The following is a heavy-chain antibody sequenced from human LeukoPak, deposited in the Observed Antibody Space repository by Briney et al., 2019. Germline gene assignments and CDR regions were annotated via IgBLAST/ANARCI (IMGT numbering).Heavy chain of an antibody. CDR1: GFTFSSYA. CDR3: ATANVYDFWSGLNY. Sequence: GGSLRLSCAASGFTFSSYAMHWVRQAPGKGLEWVAVISYDGSNKYYADSVKGRFTISRDNSKNTLYLQMNSLRAEDTAVYYCATANVYDFWSGLNYWGQGTLATVSS. D-gene: IGHD3-3*01. V-gene: IGHV3-30-3*01. J-gene: IGHJ4*02. CDR2: ISYDGSNK.